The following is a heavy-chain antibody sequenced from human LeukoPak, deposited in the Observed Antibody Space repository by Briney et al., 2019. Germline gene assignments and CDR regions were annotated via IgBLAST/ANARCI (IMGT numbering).Heavy chain of an antibody. J-gene: IGHJ4*02. Sequence: ASVKVSCKASGYTFADYYMHWVRQAPGQGLEWMGWINPNSGGTKYGQKFQGRVTMTRDTSVSTAYMELSRLRSDDTAVYYCAQLGSDQWLVDYWGQGTLVTVSS. CDR3: AQLGSDQWLVDY. V-gene: IGHV1-2*02. CDR2: INPNSGGT. D-gene: IGHD6-19*01. CDR1: GYTFADYY.